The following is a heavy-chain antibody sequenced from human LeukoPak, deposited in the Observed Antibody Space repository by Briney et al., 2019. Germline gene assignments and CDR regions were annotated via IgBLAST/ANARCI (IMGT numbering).Heavy chain of an antibody. D-gene: IGHD6-13*01. J-gene: IGHJ4*02. V-gene: IGHV4-4*07. Sequence: SETLSLTCTVSGGSISGYYWTWIRQPAGKGLEWIGRIYTSGSTNYNPYLKSRVTMSVDTSKSQFSLKLSSVTAADTAVYYCARDPSHSRGYFDYWGQGTLVTVSS. CDR1: GGSISGYY. CDR2: IYTSGST. CDR3: ARDPSHSRGYFDY.